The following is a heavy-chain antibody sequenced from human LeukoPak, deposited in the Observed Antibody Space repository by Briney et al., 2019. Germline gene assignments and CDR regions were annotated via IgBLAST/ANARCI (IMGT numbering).Heavy chain of an antibody. CDR3: ARQYSSGWYRTLYYFDY. CDR1: GGSIRSYY. V-gene: IGHV4-39*01. Sequence: SETLSLTCTVSGGSIRSYYWGWIRQPPGKGLEWIGSIYYSGSTYYNPSLKSRVTISVDTSKNQFSLKLSSVTAADTAVYYCARQYSSGWYRTLYYFDYWGQGTLVTVSS. J-gene: IGHJ4*02. D-gene: IGHD6-19*01. CDR2: IYYSGST.